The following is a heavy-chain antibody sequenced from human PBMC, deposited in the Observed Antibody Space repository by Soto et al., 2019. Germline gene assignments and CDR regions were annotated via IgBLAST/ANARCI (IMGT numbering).Heavy chain of an antibody. CDR3: ARDRAATPVGHDAFDI. Sequence: GGSLRLSCAASGFTFDDYGMSWVRQAPGKGLEWVSGINWNGGSTGYADSVKGRFTISRDNAKNSLYLQMNSLRAEDTALYHCARDRAATPVGHDAFDIWGQGTMVTVSS. V-gene: IGHV3-20*01. J-gene: IGHJ3*02. CDR2: INWNGGST. D-gene: IGHD2-15*01. CDR1: GFTFDDYG.